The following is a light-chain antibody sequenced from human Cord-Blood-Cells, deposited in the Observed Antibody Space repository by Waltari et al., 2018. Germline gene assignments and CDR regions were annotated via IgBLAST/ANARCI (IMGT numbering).Light chain of an antibody. CDR3: SSYTSSSSWV. Sequence: QSALTQPASVSGSPGQSITISCTGTNRDVGGYNYVSWYQQHPGKAPKLMIYDVSNRPSGVSNRFSGSKSGNTASLTISGLQAEDEADYYCSSYTSSSSWVFGGGTKLTVL. CDR1: NRDVGGYNY. V-gene: IGLV2-14*03. CDR2: DVS. J-gene: IGLJ3*02.